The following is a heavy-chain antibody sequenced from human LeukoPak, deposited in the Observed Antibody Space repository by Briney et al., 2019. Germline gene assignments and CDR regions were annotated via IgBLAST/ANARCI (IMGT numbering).Heavy chain of an antibody. J-gene: IGHJ4*02. V-gene: IGHV4-34*01. CDR2: INHSGST. CDR1: GGSFSGYY. D-gene: IGHD5-12*01. Sequence: SETLSLTCAVYGGSFSGYYWSWIRQPPGKGLEWIGEINHSGSTNYNPFLKSRVTISVDTSKNQFSLKLSSVTAADTAVYYCAGLIVATTYFDYWGQGTLVTVPS. CDR3: AGLIVATTYFDY.